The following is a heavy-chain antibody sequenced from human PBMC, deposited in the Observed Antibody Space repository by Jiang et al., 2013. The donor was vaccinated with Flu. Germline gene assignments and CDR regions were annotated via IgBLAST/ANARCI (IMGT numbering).Heavy chain of an antibody. CDR1: GGSVSRPY. Sequence: VQLVESGPGLVKPSETLSLTCTVSGGSVSRPYWNWIRQIPGQGLEWIGYAHVSGNTDYNPSLKSRVTISLDTSENHFSLILTSVTAADSAVYYCARGDSVYHLGHHYYCMDVWGKGTTVTVSS. J-gene: IGHJ6*03. V-gene: IGHV4-59*02. D-gene: IGHD5/OR15-5a*01. CDR3: ARGDSVYHLGHHYYCMDV. CDR2: AHVSGNT.